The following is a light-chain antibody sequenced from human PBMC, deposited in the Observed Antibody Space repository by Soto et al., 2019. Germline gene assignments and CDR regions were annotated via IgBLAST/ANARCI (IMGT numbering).Light chain of an antibody. CDR2: DAS. J-gene: IGKJ4*01. V-gene: IGKV3-11*01. CDR3: QQRSDLVT. CDR1: QSVSSY. Sequence: EIVLTQSPATLSLSPGERATLSCRASQSVSSYLAWYQQKPGQGPRLLIYDASNRATGIPGRFSGSGSGTDFTLTISSLEHEDSAVYYCQQRSDLVTFGGGTKVEIK.